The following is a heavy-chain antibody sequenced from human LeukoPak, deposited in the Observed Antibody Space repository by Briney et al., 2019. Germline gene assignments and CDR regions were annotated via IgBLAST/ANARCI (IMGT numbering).Heavy chain of an antibody. CDR2: IKQDGSEK. Sequence: GGSLRLSCAASGFTFSSYWMSWVRQAPGKGLEWVANIKQDGSEKYYVDSVKGRFTISRDNAKSSLYLQMNSLRAEDTAVYYCAREVGYCSGGSCYFGFDYWGQGTLVTVSS. CDR1: GFTFSSYW. D-gene: IGHD2-15*01. V-gene: IGHV3-7*03. J-gene: IGHJ4*02. CDR3: AREVGYCSGGSCYFGFDY.